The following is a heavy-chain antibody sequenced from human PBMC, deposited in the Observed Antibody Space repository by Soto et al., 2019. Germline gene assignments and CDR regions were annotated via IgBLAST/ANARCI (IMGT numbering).Heavy chain of an antibody. D-gene: IGHD3-3*01. Sequence: LGTLFLTFPVSGGSIRCFFPGWILQPPGKGLEWIGYIYYSGSTNYNPSLKSRITISVDTSKNQFSLKLSSVTAADTAVYYCARLVDDLWSGLHRIDYWGQGTLVTVSS. CDR1: GGSIRCFF. CDR2: IYYSGST. J-gene: IGHJ4*02. V-gene: IGHV4-59*08. CDR3: ARLVDDLWSGLHRIDY.